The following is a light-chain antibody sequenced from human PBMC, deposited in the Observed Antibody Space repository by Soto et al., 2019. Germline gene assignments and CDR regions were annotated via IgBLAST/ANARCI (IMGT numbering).Light chain of an antibody. V-gene: IGKV1-39*01. CDR1: QSISSH. CDR3: QKSYTTPWT. J-gene: IGKJ1*01. CDR2: ATS. Sequence: DIQMTQSPSSLSASVGDRVTITCRASQSISSHLNWYQQKPGKAPKLLIYATSSLQSGVPARFSGSGYGTDFTLAITSLQPEDFATYYCQKSYTTPWTFGQGTRWIS.